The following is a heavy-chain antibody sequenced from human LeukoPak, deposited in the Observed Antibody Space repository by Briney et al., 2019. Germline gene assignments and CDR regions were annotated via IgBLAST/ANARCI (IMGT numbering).Heavy chain of an antibody. CDR3: ARAGDIVATYHDY. V-gene: IGHV4-4*02. Sequence: SSETLSLTCAVSGGSISSSNWWSWVRPPPGKGLEWIGEIYHSGSTNYNPSLKSRVTISVDTSKNQFSLKLSSVTAADTAVYYCARAGDIVATYHDYWGQGTLVTVSS. CDR2: IYHSGST. D-gene: IGHD5-12*01. CDR1: GGSISSSNW. J-gene: IGHJ4*02.